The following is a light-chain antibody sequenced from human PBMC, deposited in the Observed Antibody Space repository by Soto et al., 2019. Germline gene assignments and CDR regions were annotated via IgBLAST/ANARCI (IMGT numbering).Light chain of an antibody. J-gene: IGKJ5*01. CDR2: GAS. CDR1: QSISRN. CDR3: QQYNSWTSIT. Sequence: EIVMTQSPATLSVSPGERATLSCRASQSISRNLGWYQQKPGQAPRLLIYGASTRAPDIPARFSGSGSGTDFTLTISSLQSEDFAVYYCQQYNSWTSITFGQGTRLEIK. V-gene: IGKV3-15*01.